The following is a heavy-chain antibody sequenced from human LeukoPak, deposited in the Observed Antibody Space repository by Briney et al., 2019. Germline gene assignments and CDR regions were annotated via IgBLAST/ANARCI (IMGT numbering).Heavy chain of an antibody. D-gene: IGHD3-3*01. CDR3: ARARLAYYDFWSGYSDGWFDP. Sequence: SETLSLTCTVSGGSISSSSHYWGWIRQPPGKGLEWSGEINHSGSTNYNPSLKSRVTISVDTSKNQFSLKLSSVTAADTAVYYCARARLAYYDFWSGYSDGWFDPWGQGTLVTVSS. CDR1: GGSISSSSHY. V-gene: IGHV4-39*07. J-gene: IGHJ5*02. CDR2: INHSGST.